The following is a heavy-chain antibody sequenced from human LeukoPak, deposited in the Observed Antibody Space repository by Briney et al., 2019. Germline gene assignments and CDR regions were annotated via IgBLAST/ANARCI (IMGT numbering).Heavy chain of an antibody. V-gene: IGHV3-21*01. CDR3: AREWELTLDY. J-gene: IGHJ4*02. Sequence: GGSLRLSCAASGFTFSSYWMNWVRQAPGKGLEWVSSISSSSSYIYYADSVKGRFTISRDNAKNSLYLQMNSLRAEDTAVYYCAREWELTLDYWGQGTLVTVSS. CDR2: ISSSSSYI. D-gene: IGHD3-10*01. CDR1: GFTFSSYW.